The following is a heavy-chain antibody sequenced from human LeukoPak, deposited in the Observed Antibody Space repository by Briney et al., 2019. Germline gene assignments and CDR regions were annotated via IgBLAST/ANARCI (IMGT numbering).Heavy chain of an antibody. Sequence: SVKVSCKASGGTFSSYAISWVRQAPGQGLEWMGGIIPIFGTANYAQKFQGRVTIAADESTSTAYMELSSLRSEDTAVYYCARILSSAYYYDSSGYNWGQGTLVTVSS. CDR3: ARILSSAYYYDSSGYN. D-gene: IGHD3-22*01. V-gene: IGHV1-69*13. CDR2: IIPIFGTA. J-gene: IGHJ4*02. CDR1: GGTFSSYA.